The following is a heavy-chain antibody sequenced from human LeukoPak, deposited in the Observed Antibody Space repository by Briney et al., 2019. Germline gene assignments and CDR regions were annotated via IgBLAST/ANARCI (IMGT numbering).Heavy chain of an antibody. CDR1: GFNYSSYT. Sequence: PGGSLRLSCAASGFNYSSYTMNWVRQAPGMGLEWLSYISASRDITYYADSVKGRFTISRDNAKNSLYLQMNSLRAEDTAVYYCARARRGGYADYWGQGTLVTVSS. J-gene: IGHJ4*02. CDR2: ISASRDIT. V-gene: IGHV3-48*04. D-gene: IGHD5-12*01. CDR3: ARARRGGYADY.